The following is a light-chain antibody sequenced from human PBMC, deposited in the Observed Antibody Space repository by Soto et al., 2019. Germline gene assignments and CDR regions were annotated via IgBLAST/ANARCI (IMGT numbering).Light chain of an antibody. CDR3: QQYNSYWT. J-gene: IGKJ1*01. CDR2: DAS. CDR1: QSLSSW. Sequence: DIQMTQSPSTLSASVGDRVTITCRASQSLSSWLAWYQQKPGKAPELLIYDASTLESGVPSRFSGSGSGTEFTRTISSLQPDDFATYYCQQYNSYWTFGQGTKVEVK. V-gene: IGKV1-5*01.